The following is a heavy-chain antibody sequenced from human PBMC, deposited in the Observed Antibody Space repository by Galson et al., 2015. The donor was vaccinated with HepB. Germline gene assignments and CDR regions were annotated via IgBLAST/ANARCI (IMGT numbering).Heavy chain of an antibody. CDR2: ITSDASSA. D-gene: IGHD6-19*01. V-gene: IGHV3-74*01. J-gene: IGHJ5*01. Sequence: SLRLSCAASGFNFSRHWMYWVRQAPGKGLVWVSRITSDASSAAYADSVKGRFTISRDNVKNTLFLQINSLRAEDTALYYCARESVAAINWFDSWGQGTLVTVSS. CDR3: ARESVAAINWFDS. CDR1: GFNFSRHW.